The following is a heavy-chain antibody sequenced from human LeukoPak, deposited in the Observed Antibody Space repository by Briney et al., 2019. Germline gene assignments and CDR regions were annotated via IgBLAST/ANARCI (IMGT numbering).Heavy chain of an antibody. CDR2: ISSNGGST. D-gene: IGHD3-3*01. V-gene: IGHV3-64*01. Sequence: SGGSLRLSCAASGFTFSRYAMHWVRQAPGKGLEYVSGISSNGGSTYYENTVKGRFTISRDNSKNTLYLQMGSLRAEDMAVYYCARDRDFWSGSSDYWGQGTLVTVSS. J-gene: IGHJ4*02. CDR3: ARDRDFWSGSSDY. CDR1: GFTFSRYA.